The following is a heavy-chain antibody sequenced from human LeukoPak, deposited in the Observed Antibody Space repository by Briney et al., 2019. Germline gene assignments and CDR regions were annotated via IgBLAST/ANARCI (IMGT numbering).Heavy chain of an antibody. V-gene: IGHV1-69*01. D-gene: IGHD2-2*01. J-gene: IGHJ5*02. Sequence: ASVKVSCKASGGTFSSYAISWVRPAPGQGLEWMGGIIPIFGTANYAQKFQGRVTITADESTSTAYMELSSLRSEDTAVYYCARSDIVVVPAAMPAYWFDPWGQGTLVTVSS. CDR2: IIPIFGTA. CDR3: ARSDIVVVPAAMPAYWFDP. CDR1: GGTFSSYA.